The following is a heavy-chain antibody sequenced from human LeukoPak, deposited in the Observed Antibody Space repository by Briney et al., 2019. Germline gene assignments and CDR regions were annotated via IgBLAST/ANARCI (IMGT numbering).Heavy chain of an antibody. CDR3: ARGRFLDAFDI. J-gene: IGHJ3*02. CDR2: IYYSGST. V-gene: IGHV4-59*01. D-gene: IGHD3-3*01. Sequence: SETLSLTCTVSGGSISSFYWSWIRQPPGKGLEWIGHIYYSGSTNYNPSLKSRVTISVDTSKNQFSLKLSSVTAADTAVYYCARGRFLDAFDIWGQGTMVTVSS. CDR1: GGSISSFY.